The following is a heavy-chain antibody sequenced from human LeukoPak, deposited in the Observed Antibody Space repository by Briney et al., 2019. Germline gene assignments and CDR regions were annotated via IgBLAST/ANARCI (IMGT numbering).Heavy chain of an antibody. V-gene: IGHV3-33*05. CDR2: LVYDERS. J-gene: IGHJ4*02. Sequence: GGSLRLSCAASGFPFSSYGMHWVRQAPGKGLEWVARLVYDERSDYANSVKGRFSISRDNSKNTLFLDMSGLRVEDTAVYYCARDLSAAFDFWGQGVLVTVSS. CDR1: GFPFSSYG. D-gene: IGHD6-19*01. CDR3: ARDLSAAFDF.